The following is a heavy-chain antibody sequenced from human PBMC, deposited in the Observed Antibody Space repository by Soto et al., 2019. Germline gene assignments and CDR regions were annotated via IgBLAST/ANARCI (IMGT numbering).Heavy chain of an antibody. Sequence: GESLKISCKGSGYSFTSYWIGWVRQMPGKGLEWMGIIYPGDSDTRYGPSFQGQVTISADKSISTAYLQWSSLKASDTAMYYCASPADYYDSSGQDAFDIWGQGTMVTVSS. D-gene: IGHD3-22*01. V-gene: IGHV5-51*01. CDR3: ASPADYYDSSGQDAFDI. CDR2: IYPGDSDT. CDR1: GYSFTSYW. J-gene: IGHJ3*02.